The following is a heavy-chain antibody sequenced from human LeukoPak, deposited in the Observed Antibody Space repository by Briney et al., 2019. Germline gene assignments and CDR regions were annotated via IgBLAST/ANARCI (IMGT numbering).Heavy chain of an antibody. V-gene: IGHV4-39*01. CDR3: ARHYYDSSGYLDAFDI. Sequence: PSETLSLTCTVSGGSISSSSYYWGWIRQPPGKGPEWIGSIYYSGSTYYNPSLKSRVTISVDTSKNQFSLKLSSVTAADTAVYYCARHYYDSSGYLDAFDIWGQGTMVTVSS. CDR2: IYYSGST. J-gene: IGHJ3*02. CDR1: GGSISSSSYY. D-gene: IGHD3-22*01.